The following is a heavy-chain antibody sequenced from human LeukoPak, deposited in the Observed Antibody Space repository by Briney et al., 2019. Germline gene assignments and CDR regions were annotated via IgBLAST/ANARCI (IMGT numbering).Heavy chain of an antibody. Sequence: SETLSLTCTVSGGSISNYYWSWIRQPAGKGLEWIGHISTSGTTNYSPSLKSRVTMSVDTSKNQFSLKLSSVTAADTAVYYCARQGSTLYYFDYGGQGTLVTVSS. CDR2: ISTSGTT. J-gene: IGHJ4*02. V-gene: IGHV4-4*07. CDR3: ARQGSTLYYFDY. D-gene: IGHD2/OR15-2a*01. CDR1: GGSISNYY.